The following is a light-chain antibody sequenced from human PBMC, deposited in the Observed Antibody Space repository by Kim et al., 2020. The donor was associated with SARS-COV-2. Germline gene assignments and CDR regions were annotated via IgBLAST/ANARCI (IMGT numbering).Light chain of an antibody. CDR2: YDS. Sequence: APGKTARITCGGNNIGSKSVNWYQQKPGQAPVLVIYYDSDRPSGIPERFSGSNSGNTATLTISRVEAGDEADYYCQVWDSSSDAWVFGGGTKLTVL. J-gene: IGLJ3*02. V-gene: IGLV3-21*04. CDR1: NIGSKS. CDR3: QVWDSSSDAWV.